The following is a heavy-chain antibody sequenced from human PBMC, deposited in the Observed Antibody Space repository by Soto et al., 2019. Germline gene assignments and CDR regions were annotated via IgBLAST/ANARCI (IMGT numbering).Heavy chain of an antibody. CDR1: GFSLSTIGVG. D-gene: IGHD6-19*01. J-gene: IGHJ4*02. CDR3: AQRRGAVAPD. Sequence: QITLKESGPTLVKPTQTLTLTCTFSGFSLSTIGVGVGWIRQPPGKALEWLAVIYWDDDKHYSPSLKSRLTIAKDTSKNQVVLIMTNMDPVDTAIYYRAQRRGAVAPDWGQGTLVTVSS. CDR2: IYWDDDK. V-gene: IGHV2-5*02.